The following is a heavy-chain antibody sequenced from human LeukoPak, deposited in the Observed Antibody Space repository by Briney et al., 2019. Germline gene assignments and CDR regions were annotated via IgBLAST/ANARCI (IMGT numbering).Heavy chain of an antibody. CDR2: IRYSGSS. Sequence: SQTLSLTCTVSGGSISSGDYYWSWIRQPPGKGLEWIGYIRYSGSSYSNPSLKSRVTISVDTSKNQFSLKLSSVTAADTAVYYCARGLNYDVLTGYKDNIDYWGQGTLVTVSS. J-gene: IGHJ4*02. D-gene: IGHD3-9*01. CDR1: GGSISSGDYY. CDR3: ARGLNYDVLTGYKDNIDY. V-gene: IGHV4-30-4*01.